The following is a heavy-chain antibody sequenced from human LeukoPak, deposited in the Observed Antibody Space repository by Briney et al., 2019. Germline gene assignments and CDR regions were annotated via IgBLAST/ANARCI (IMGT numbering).Heavy chain of an antibody. CDR2: IYTSGST. V-gene: IGHV4-4*07. Sequence: PSETLSLTCTVSGGSISSYYWSWIRQPAGKGLEWIGRIYTSGSTNYNPSLKSRVTMSVDTSKNQFSLKLSSVTAEDTAVYYCARVSAGTERNNWFDPWGQGTLVTVSS. J-gene: IGHJ5*02. D-gene: IGHD1-1*01. CDR3: ARVSAGTERNNWFDP. CDR1: GGSISSYY.